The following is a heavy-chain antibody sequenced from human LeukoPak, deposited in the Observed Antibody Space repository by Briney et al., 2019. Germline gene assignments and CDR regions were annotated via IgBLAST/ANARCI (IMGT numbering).Heavy chain of an antibody. Sequence: SETLSLTCTLSGGSISSYYWSWIRQPPGKGLKWIGYIYYSGSTNYNPSLKSRVTISVDTSKNQFSLKLSSVTAADTAVYYCARVWSTIAVAGLDPWGQGTLVTFYS. CDR2: IYYSGST. J-gene: IGHJ5*02. D-gene: IGHD6-19*01. CDR3: ARVWSTIAVAGLDP. V-gene: IGHV4-59*01. CDR1: GGSISSYY.